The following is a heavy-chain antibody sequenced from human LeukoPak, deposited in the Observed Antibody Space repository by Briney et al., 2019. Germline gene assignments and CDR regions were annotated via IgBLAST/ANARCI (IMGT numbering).Heavy chain of an antibody. V-gene: IGHV3-30-3*01. CDR3: ARDRHGEDYYGMDV. J-gene: IGHJ6*02. Sequence: PGGSLRLSCAASGFTFSSYAMHWVRQAPGKGLEWVAVISYDGSNKYYADSVKGRFTISRDNSKNTLYLQMNSLRAEDTAVYYCARDRHGEDYYGMDVWGQGTTVTVSS. D-gene: IGHD3-10*01. CDR1: GFTFSSYA. CDR2: ISYDGSNK.